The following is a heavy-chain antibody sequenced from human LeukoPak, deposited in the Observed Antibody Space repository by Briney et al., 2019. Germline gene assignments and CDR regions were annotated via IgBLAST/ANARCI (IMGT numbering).Heavy chain of an antibody. J-gene: IGHJ5*02. CDR1: GGTFGSYV. D-gene: IGHD4-23*01. CDR3: ARDRGGLDP. Sequence: AASVKVSCTTSGGTFGSYVISWVRQAPGRGLDWMGGILPIFGTADYAQKFQGRVTITADESTNTAYMELKSLTSEDTAVYYCARDRGGLDPWGQGTLVTVSS. V-gene: IGHV1-69*13. CDR2: ILPIFGTA.